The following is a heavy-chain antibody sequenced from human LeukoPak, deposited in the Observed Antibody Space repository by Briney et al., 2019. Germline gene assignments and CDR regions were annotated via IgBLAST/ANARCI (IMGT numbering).Heavy chain of an antibody. D-gene: IGHD1-26*01. CDR2: IYYSGST. V-gene: IGHV4-59*01. CDR1: GGSISLYY. Sequence: SETLSLTCTVSGGSISLYYWSWIRQPPGKGLEWIGYIYYSGSTKYNPSFKSRVTISVDTSKNQLSLKLTSVTAADTAVYYCARGAIVGDTRRFDPWGQGTLVTVSS. CDR3: ARGAIVGDTRRFDP. J-gene: IGHJ5*02.